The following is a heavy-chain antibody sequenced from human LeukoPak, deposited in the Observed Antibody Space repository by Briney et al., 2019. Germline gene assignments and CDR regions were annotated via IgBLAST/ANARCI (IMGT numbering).Heavy chain of an antibody. V-gene: IGHV3-33*01. D-gene: IGHD1-7*01. J-gene: IGHJ4*02. CDR1: GITFSSYG. Sequence: PGGSLRLSSAASGITFSSYGIHWVRQAPGKGLEWVAVIWYDGSNKYYAESVKGRFTISRDNSKNTLYLEMNSLRAEDTAVYYCAREATGTTGRYFDYWGQGTLVTVSS. CDR2: IWYDGSNK. CDR3: AREATGTTGRYFDY.